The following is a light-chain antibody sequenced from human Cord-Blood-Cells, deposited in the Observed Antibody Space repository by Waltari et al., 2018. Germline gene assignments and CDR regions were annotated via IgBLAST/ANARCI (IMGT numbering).Light chain of an antibody. CDR1: QGISNY. J-gene: IGKJ1*01. V-gene: IGKV1-27*01. Sequence: DIQMTQSPSSLPASAGDRVTITCRASQGISNYLAWYQQKPGKVPKLLIYATSTLQSGVPSRFSGSGSGTDFTLTISSLQPEDVATYYCQKYNSAPWTFGQGTKVEIK. CDR2: ATS. CDR3: QKYNSAPWT.